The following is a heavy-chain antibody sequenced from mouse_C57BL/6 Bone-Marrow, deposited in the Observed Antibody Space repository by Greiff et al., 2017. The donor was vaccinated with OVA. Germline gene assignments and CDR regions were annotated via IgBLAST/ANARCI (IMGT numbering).Heavy chain of an antibody. V-gene: IGHV1-39*01. CDR1: GYSFTDYN. CDR2: INPNYGTT. D-gene: IGHD1-1*01. CDR3: ARIYYYGSSRFDY. Sequence: LEESGPELVKPGASVNISCKASGYSFTDYNMNWVKQSNGKSLEWIGVINPNYGTTSYNQKFKGKATLTVDQSSRTAYMQLNSLTSEDSAVYYCARIYYYGSSRFDYWGQGTTLTVSS. J-gene: IGHJ2*01.